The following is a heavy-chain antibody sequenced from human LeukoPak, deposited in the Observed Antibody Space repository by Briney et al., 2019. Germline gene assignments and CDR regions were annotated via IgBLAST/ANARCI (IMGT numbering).Heavy chain of an antibody. V-gene: IGHV3-23*01. CDR2: ISGSGGST. J-gene: IGHJ3*02. CDR3: AKSGYCSGGSCYFDAFDI. D-gene: IGHD2-15*01. CDR1: GFTVSSNY. Sequence: GGSLRLSCAASGFTVSSNYMSWVRQAPGKGLEWVSAISGSGGSTYYADSVKGRFTISRDNSKNTLYLQMNSLRAEDTAVYYCAKSGYCSGGSCYFDAFDIWGQGTMVTASS.